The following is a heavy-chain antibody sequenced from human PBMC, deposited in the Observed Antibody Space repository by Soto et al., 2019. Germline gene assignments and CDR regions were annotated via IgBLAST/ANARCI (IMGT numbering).Heavy chain of an antibody. D-gene: IGHD2-15*01. CDR3: ARGLLGYCSGGSCYPGY. J-gene: IGHJ4*02. CDR1: GYTFTSYD. V-gene: IGHV1-8*01. Sequence: GASVKVSCKASGYTFTSYDINWLRQATGQGLEWMGWMNPNSGNTGYAQKFQGRVTMTRNTSISTAYMELSSLRSEDTAVYYCARGLLGYCSGGSCYPGYWGQGTLVTVSS. CDR2: MNPNSGNT.